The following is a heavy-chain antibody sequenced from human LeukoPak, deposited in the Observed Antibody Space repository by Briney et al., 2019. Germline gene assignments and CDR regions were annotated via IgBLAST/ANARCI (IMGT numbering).Heavy chain of an antibody. V-gene: IGHV5-51*01. J-gene: IGHJ6*02. CDR1: GYSFTSYW. D-gene: IGHD1-26*01. CDR3: ARQGPESWDGMDV. Sequence: GESLKISCKGSGYSFTSYWIGWVRQMPGKGLEWMGIIYPGDSDTRYSPSFQGQVTISADESISTAYLQWSSLKASDTAMYYCARQGPESWDGMDVWGQGTTVTVSS. CDR2: IYPGDSDT.